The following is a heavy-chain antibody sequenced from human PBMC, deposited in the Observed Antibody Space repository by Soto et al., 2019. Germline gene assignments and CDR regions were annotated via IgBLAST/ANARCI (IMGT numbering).Heavy chain of an antibody. CDR1: GVTFSSYG. D-gene: IGHD6-19*01. V-gene: IGHV3-30*18. CDR2: ISYDGSNK. J-gene: IGHJ4*02. CDR3: AKDLRIAVSGPVDS. Sequence: GGSLRLSCAAPGVTFSSYGMHWVRQAPGKGLEWVAVISYDGSNKYYADSVKGRFTISRDNSKNTLYLQMNSPRAEDTAVYYCAKDLRIAVSGPVDSWGLGTLVTVSS.